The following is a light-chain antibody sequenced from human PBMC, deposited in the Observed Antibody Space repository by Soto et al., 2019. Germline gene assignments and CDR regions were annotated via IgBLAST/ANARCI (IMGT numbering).Light chain of an antibody. CDR3: QCYDSILSVL. J-gene: IGLJ2*01. V-gene: IGLV1-40*01. CDR1: GSNIGAGYD. CDR2: GNS. Sequence: QSVLTQPPSVSGAPGQRVTISCTGSGSNIGAGYDVHWYQQLPATATHLLNYGNSNRPSGLPDLFSGYTAATSASLAITGLQADDEAYYYCQCYDSILSVLFGGGTKLTVL.